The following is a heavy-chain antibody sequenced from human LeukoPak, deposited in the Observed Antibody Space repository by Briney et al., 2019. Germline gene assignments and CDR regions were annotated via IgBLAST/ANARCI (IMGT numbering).Heavy chain of an antibody. V-gene: IGHV3-30*03. Sequence: GGSLRLSCAASGFTFSSYGMHWVRQAPGKGLEWVAVISYDGSNKYYADSVKGRFTISRDNSKNTLNLQMNSLRAEDTAVSYCRGGGGAARWSGEYYYYGMDVWGQGTMVTVSS. CDR1: GFTFSSYG. D-gene: IGHD3-10*01. CDR2: ISYDGSNK. CDR3: RGGGGAARWSGEYYYYGMDV. J-gene: IGHJ6*02.